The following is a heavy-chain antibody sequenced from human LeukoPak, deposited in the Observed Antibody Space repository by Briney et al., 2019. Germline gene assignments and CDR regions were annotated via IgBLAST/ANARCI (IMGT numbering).Heavy chain of an antibody. CDR1: GFTVSSNY. J-gene: IGHJ6*02. V-gene: IGHV3-53*01. CDR2: IYSGGST. D-gene: IGHD6-19*01. CDR3: ARGPNLGKASGWFDYYYYYGMDV. Sequence: GGSLRLSCAASGFTVSSNYMSWVRQAPGKGLEWVSVIYSGGSTYYADSVEGRFTISRDNTKNTLYLQMNSLRAEDTAVYYCARGPNLGKASGWFDYYYYYGMDVWGQGTTVTVSS.